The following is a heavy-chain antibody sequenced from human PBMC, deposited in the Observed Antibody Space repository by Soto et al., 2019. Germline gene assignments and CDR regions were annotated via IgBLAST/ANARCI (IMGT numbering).Heavy chain of an antibody. CDR3: ARGSLRYYDFWSGYYWFDP. CDR1: GGTFSSYA. D-gene: IGHD3-3*01. J-gene: IGHJ5*02. Sequence: GAPVKVSCKASGGTFSSYAISWVRQAPGQGLEWMGGIIPIFGTANYAQKFQGRVTITADESTSTAYMELSSLRSEDTAVYYCARGSLRYYDFWSGYYWFDPWGQGTLVTVS. CDR2: IIPIFGTA. V-gene: IGHV1-69*13.